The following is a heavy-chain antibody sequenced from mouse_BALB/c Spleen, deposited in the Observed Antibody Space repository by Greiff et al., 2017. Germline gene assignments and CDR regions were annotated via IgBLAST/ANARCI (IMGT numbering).Heavy chain of an antibody. Sequence: EVQLVESGGGLVKPGGSLKLSCAASGFTFSSYAMSWVRQTPEKRLEWVATISSGGSYTYYPDSVKGRFTISRDNAKNNLYLQMSSLKSEDTAMYYCARDDYRYDGRFAYWGQGTLVTVSA. CDR2: ISSGGSYT. D-gene: IGHD2-14*01. J-gene: IGHJ3*01. V-gene: IGHV5-6-4*01. CDR3: ARDDYRYDGRFAY. CDR1: GFTFSSYA.